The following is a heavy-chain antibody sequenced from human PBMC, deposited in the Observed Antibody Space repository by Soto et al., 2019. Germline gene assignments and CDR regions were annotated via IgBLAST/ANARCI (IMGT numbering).Heavy chain of an antibody. CDR2: IYPGDSDT. Sequence: GESLKISCKGSGYNFTSHWIRRVRQIPGKGLEWMGIIYPGDSDTRYSPSFQGQVTISADKSISTAYLRWSSLKASDTAMYYCARHRGYSTGWVNGAPYYYYYAMDVWGQGTTVTVSS. CDR3: ARHRGYSTGWVNGAPYYYYYAMDV. CDR1: GYNFTSHW. V-gene: IGHV5-51*01. D-gene: IGHD6-19*01. J-gene: IGHJ6*02.